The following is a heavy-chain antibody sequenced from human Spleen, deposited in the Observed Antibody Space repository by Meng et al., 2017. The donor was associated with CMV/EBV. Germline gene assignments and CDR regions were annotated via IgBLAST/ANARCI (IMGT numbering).Heavy chain of an antibody. Sequence: GESLKISCVASGFTFSTYEFNWVRQAPGKGLEWLAHINSGPTNIYYADSVKGRFTISRDNAKNSLYLQMNSLRAEDTAVYYCARVGSTRGIAAARNWFDPWGQGTLVTVSS. CDR3: ARVGSTRGIAAARNWFDP. CDR1: GFTFSTYE. D-gene: IGHD6-13*01. J-gene: IGHJ5*02. V-gene: IGHV3-48*03. CDR2: INSGPTNI.